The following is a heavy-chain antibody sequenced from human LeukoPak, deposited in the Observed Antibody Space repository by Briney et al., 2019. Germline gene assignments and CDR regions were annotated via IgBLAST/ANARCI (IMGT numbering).Heavy chain of an antibody. Sequence: ASVKVSCKASGYTFSSYYMHWVRQAPGQGLEWVGLINPTGDSTNYAQKFRGRVTMTRDASTSTVYMDLNSLTSEDTAVYYCAREASGGYFDYWGQGTLVTV. CDR2: INPTGDST. CDR1: GYTFSSYY. CDR3: AREASGGYFDY. J-gene: IGHJ4*02. D-gene: IGHD4-23*01. V-gene: IGHV1-46*01.